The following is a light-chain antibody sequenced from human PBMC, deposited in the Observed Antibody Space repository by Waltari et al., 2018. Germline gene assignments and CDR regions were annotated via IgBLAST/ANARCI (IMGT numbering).Light chain of an antibody. J-gene: IGKJ4*01. CDR3: QQRNKVPVT. CDR1: QSVANY. Sequence: DIVLTQSPATLSLSPGERATLSCRASQSVANYLACYQQKPGQAPRLLIYYVSNRATDIPARFSGSADATDFTLTSSDLIPEDIAVYDCQQRNKVPVTFGGGTKVEIK. CDR2: YVS. V-gene: IGKV3-11*01.